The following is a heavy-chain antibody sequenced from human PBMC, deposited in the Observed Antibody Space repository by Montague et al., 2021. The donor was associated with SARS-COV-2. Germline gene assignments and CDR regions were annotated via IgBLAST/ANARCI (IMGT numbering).Heavy chain of an antibody. Sequence: SETLSLTCAVYGGSFSDYFWTWIRQPPGKGLEWIREINHRGTSNYNPSLKSRVSISVDTSKNQFSLYLGSVTAADTAVYYCARGRQHFNMIVVVMTGGEYYFDYWGQGTLVTVPS. D-gene: IGHD3-22*01. CDR1: GGSFSDYF. J-gene: IGHJ4*02. CDR3: ARGRQHFNMIVVVMTGGEYYFDY. V-gene: IGHV4-34*01. CDR2: INHRGTS.